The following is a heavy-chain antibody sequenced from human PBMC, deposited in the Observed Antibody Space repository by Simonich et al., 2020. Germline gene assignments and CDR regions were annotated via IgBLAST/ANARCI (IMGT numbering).Heavy chain of an antibody. D-gene: IGHD1-1*01. Sequence: QVQLVQSGAEVKKPGASVKVSCKASGYTFTSYGISWVRQAPGQGLEWMGWIRAYKCNTNYAQKLQGRGTMTTDTSTSTAYMELRSLRADDTAVYYCARSTTGTTAFDIWGQGTMVTVSS. V-gene: IGHV1-18*01. CDR2: IRAYKCNT. CDR1: GYTFTSYG. CDR3: ARSTTGTTAFDI. J-gene: IGHJ3*02.